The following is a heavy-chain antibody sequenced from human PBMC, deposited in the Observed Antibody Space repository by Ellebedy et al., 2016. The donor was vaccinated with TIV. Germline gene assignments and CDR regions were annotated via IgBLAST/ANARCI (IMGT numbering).Heavy chain of an antibody. D-gene: IGHD6-19*01. Sequence: GESLKISCAVSGFTFSRYSMNWVRQAPGKGLEWVSYISSSSTYIYYADSVKGRFTISRDNAKNSLYLQMNSLRAEDTAVYYCARLRIPVAAPWGAFDIWGQGTMVTVSS. V-gene: IGHV3-21*01. CDR1: GFTFSRYS. J-gene: IGHJ3*02. CDR3: ARLRIPVAAPWGAFDI. CDR2: ISSSSTYI.